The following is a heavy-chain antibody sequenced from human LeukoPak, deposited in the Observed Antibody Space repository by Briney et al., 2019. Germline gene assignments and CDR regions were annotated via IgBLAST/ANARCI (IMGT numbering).Heavy chain of an antibody. J-gene: IGHJ4*02. V-gene: IGHV3-23*01. CDR1: GFTFTSYA. D-gene: IGHD3-22*01. Sequence: GGSLRLSCAASGFTFTSYAMSWVRQAPGKGLEWVSIISGRGGDTNYADSVKGRFTISRDDSKNTLNLQMNSLRAEDTAVYYCAKARGYFDTTAYRYLDYWGQGTPVTVSS. CDR3: AKARGYFDTTAYRYLDY. CDR2: ISGRGGDT.